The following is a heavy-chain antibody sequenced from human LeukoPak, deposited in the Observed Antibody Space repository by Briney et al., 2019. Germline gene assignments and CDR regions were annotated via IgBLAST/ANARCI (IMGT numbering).Heavy chain of an antibody. J-gene: IGHJ6*02. CDR1: GFTFSSYS. Sequence: PGGSLRLSCAASGFTFSSYSMNWVRQAPGKGLEWVSSISSSSSYIYYADSVKGRFTISRDNAKNSLYLQMNSLRAEDTAVYYCARDRVVVPAAIGGGMGVWGQGTTVTVSS. D-gene: IGHD2-2*01. CDR2: ISSSSSYI. CDR3: ARDRVVVPAAIGGGMGV. V-gene: IGHV3-21*01.